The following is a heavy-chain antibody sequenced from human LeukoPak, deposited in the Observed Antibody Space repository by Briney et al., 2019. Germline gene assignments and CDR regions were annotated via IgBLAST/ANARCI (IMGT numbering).Heavy chain of an antibody. D-gene: IGHD1-26*01. Sequence: GGSLRLSCAASGFSFSSYWMHWVRQAPGKGLVWVAHIHSDEITTAYADSVKGRFTISRDNSKNTVYLQMNSLRADDTAVYYCAKTMGAIDHDYWGQGTLVTVSS. CDR3: AKTMGAIDHDY. V-gene: IGHV3-74*01. CDR1: GFSFSSYW. J-gene: IGHJ4*02. CDR2: IHSDEITT.